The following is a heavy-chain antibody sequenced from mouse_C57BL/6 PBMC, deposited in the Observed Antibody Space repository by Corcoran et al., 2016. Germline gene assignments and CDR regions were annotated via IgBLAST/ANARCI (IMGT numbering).Heavy chain of an antibody. V-gene: IGHV9-3*01. J-gene: IGHJ3*01. CDR1: GYTFTNYG. Sequence: QNQLVQSGPELKKHGATVKISCKASGYTFTNYGMSWVKQAPGKGLKWMGWINTYSGVPTYADDFKGRFAFSLETSASTAYLQINNLKNEDTATYFCARHYDRAYWGQGTLVTVSA. CDR3: ARHYDRAY. D-gene: IGHD2-4*01. CDR2: INTYSGVP.